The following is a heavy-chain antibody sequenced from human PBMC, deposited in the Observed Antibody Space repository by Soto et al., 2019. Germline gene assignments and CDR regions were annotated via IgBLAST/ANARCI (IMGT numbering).Heavy chain of an antibody. CDR3: ARRVGATVVGWFDP. J-gene: IGHJ5*02. CDR1: GYTFTSYS. CDR2: ISAYNGNT. D-gene: IGHD1-26*01. V-gene: IGHV1-18*01. Sequence: GASVKVSCKASGYTFTSYSISWVRQAPGQGLEWMGWISAYNGNTNYAQKLQGRVTMTTDTSTSTAYMELRSLRSDDTAVYYCARRVGATVVGWFDPWGQGTLVTVSS.